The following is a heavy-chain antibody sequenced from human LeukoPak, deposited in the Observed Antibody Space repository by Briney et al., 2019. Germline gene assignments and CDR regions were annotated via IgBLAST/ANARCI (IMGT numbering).Heavy chain of an antibody. V-gene: IGHV1-69*05. D-gene: IGHD3-3*01. CDR3: ARGTGHYDFWSGREPKGSYYYYYYMDV. CDR1: GGTFSIYA. CDR2: IIPIFGTA. Sequence: WASVKVSCKASGGTFSIYAISWVRQAPGQGLEWMGGIIPIFGTANYAQKFQGRVTITTDESTSTAYMELSSLRSEDTAVYYCARGTGHYDFWSGREPKGSYYYYYYMDVWGKGTTVTVSS. J-gene: IGHJ6*03.